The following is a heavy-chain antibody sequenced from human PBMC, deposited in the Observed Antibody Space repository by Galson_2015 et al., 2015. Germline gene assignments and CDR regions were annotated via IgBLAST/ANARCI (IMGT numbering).Heavy chain of an antibody. Sequence: SLRLSCAASGFTFSTYWMTWVRQAPGKGLEWVANIKQDGREKYYVDSVKGRFTVSRDNAKNSLYLQMNSLRAEDTAVYYCARLTARQVKGYWGQGTLVTVSS. J-gene: IGHJ4*02. V-gene: IGHV3-7*01. CDR3: ARLTARQVKGY. CDR1: GFTFSTYW. CDR2: IKQDGREK. D-gene: IGHD6-6*01.